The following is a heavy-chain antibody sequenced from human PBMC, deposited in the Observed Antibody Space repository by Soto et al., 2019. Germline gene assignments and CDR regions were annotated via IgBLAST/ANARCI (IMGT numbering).Heavy chain of an antibody. J-gene: IGHJ6*02. D-gene: IGHD6-25*01. CDR3: ARHTAAGAVYYYYGMDV. CDR2: IYYSGST. CDR1: GGSISSSSYY. Sequence: SETLSLTCTVSGGSISSSSYYWGWIRQPPGKGLEWIGSIYYSGSTYYNPSLKSRVTISVDTSKNQFSLKLSSVTAADTAVYYCARHTAAGAVYYYYGMDVWGQGTTVT. V-gene: IGHV4-39*01.